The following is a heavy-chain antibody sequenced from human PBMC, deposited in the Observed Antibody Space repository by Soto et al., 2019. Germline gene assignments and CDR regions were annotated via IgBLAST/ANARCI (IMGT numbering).Heavy chain of an antibody. CDR1: GYTFTSYA. V-gene: IGHV1-3*01. CDR2: INAGSGNT. J-gene: IGHJ4*02. CDR3: ARSIVVVTALDY. D-gene: IGHD2-21*02. Sequence: ASVKVSCKASGYTFTSYAMHWVRQAPGQRLEWMGWINAGSGNTKYSQKFQGRVTTTRDTSASTAYMELSSLRSEDTAVYYCARSIVVVTALDYWGQGTQVTVSS.